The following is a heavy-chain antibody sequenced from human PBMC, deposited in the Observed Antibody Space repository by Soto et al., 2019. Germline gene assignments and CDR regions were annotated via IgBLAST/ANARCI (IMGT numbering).Heavy chain of an antibody. D-gene: IGHD6-13*01. V-gene: IGHV3-64*01. CDR3: ARRGYGSRWPNVYMDV. CDR1: GFTFSNYE. CDR2: ISNNGAHT. Sequence: EAQLVESGGGLVQPGGPLRLSCAASGFTFSNYEMHWVRQAPGKGLDYVSGISNNGAHTDYAKSVKGRFTISRDNSENTLYLQMGSLRAEDMALYYCARRGYGSRWPNVYMDVWGKGTTVTVSS. J-gene: IGHJ6*03.